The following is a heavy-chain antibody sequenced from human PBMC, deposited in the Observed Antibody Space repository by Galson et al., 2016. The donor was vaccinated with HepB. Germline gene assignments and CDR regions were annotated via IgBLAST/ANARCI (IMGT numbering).Heavy chain of an antibody. CDR2: VYHSGNA. D-gene: IGHD2-15*01. CDR1: GDTLRSGGYA. CDR3: ARGRGAVVAD. J-gene: IGHJ4*02. V-gene: IGHV4-30-2*01. Sequence: TLSLTCTVSGDTLRSGGYAWTWVRQPPGKGLEWIGYVYHSGNAYYNPSLKTRVSMSSDTSKNQFSLGLTSVTAADTAVYCARGRGAVVADWGPGVLVTVSP.